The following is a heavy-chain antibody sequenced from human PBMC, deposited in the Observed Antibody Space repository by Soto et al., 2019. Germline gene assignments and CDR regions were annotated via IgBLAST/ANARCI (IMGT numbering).Heavy chain of an antibody. D-gene: IGHD1-26*01. J-gene: IGHJ4*02. CDR1: GYTFTGDY. V-gene: IGHV1-2*02. CDR3: AKSGPTNYFDF. CDR2: INPDTGGSGFT. Sequence: ASVKVSCKASGYTFTGDYMHWVRQAPGQGLEWMGWINPDTGGSGFTFYADSVKGRFTISRDDSENTLFLQMSSLRAEDTAKYYCAKSGPTNYFDFWGQGTLVTVSS.